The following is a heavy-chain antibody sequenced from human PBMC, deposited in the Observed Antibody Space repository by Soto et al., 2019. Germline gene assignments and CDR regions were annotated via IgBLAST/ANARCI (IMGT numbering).Heavy chain of an antibody. CDR3: AKDPSTGYAGY. Sequence: GGSLRLSCAASAFILSNYAMNWVRQAPGKGLEWDSTIRKDGANKHYADSVKGRFTISRDVSGNTLYLQMNSLRAEDAAVYYCAKDPSTGYAGYWGQGTLVTVSS. J-gene: IGHJ4*02. CDR2: IRKDGANK. CDR1: AFILSNYA. D-gene: IGHD3-9*01. V-gene: IGHV3-23*01.